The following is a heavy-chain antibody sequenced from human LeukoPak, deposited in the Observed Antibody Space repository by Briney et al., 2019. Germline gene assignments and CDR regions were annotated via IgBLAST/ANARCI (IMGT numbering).Heavy chain of an antibody. V-gene: IGHV3-15*01. CDR1: GFTFSNAW. CDR2: IKSKTDGGTT. D-gene: IGHD2-2*01. CDR3: TSRIVVVPAAVPVDY. J-gene: IGHJ4*02. Sequence: GGSLRLSCAASGFTFSNAWMSWVRQAPGKGLEWVGRIKSKTDGGTTDYAAPVKGRFTFSRDDSKNTLYLQMNSLKTEDTAVYYCTSRIVVVPAAVPVDYWGQGTLVTVSS.